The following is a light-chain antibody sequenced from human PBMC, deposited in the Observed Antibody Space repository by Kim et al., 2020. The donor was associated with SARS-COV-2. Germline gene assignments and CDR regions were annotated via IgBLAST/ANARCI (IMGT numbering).Light chain of an antibody. Sequence: SYELTQPPSVSVSPGQTASITCSGDKLGDKYVSWYQQKPGQSPVLLIYQYNTRPSGIPERFSGSNSESSATLTISGTQAMDEADYYCQAWDSGSYVFGTGTTVTVL. CDR3: QAWDSGSYV. J-gene: IGLJ1*01. V-gene: IGLV3-1*01. CDR1: KLGDKY. CDR2: QYN.